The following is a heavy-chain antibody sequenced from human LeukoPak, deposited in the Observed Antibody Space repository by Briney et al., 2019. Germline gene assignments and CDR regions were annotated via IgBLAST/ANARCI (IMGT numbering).Heavy chain of an antibody. V-gene: IGHV3-7*01. CDR3: ARVRRAHYMDV. J-gene: IGHJ6*03. CDR2: IKQDGSEK. CDR1: GFTFSNYW. Sequence: GGSLRLSCAASGFTFSNYWMSWVRQAPGKGLEWVANIKQDGSEKYYVDSVKGRFTISRDNAKNSLYLQMNSLRAEDTAVYYCARVRRAHYMDVWGKGTTVTVSS.